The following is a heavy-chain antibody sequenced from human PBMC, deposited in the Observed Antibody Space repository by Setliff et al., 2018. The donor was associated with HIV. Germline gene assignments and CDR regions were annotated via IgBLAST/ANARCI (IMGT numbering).Heavy chain of an antibody. J-gene: IGHJ4*02. CDR1: GGSFSGYY. D-gene: IGHD3-22*01. V-gene: IGHV4-4*09. Sequence: SETLSLTCAVYGGSFSGYYWSRIRQPPGKGLEWIGYIYNSASTSYNPSLKSRVTISVDTSKNQFSLKLSSVTAADTAVYYCARGLSFYDPGGFDYWGQGTLVTVSS. CDR3: ARGLSFYDPGGFDY. CDR2: IYNSAST.